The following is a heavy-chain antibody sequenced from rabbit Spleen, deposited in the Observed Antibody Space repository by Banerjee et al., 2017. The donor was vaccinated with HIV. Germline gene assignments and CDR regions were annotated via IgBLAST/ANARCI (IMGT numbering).Heavy chain of an antibody. V-gene: IGHV1S45*01. D-gene: IGHD8-1*01. J-gene: IGHJ6*01. CDR3: ARDTGSSFSSYGMDL. Sequence: QEQLVESGGGLVKPEGSLTLTCKASGFSFSSSDYICWVRQAPGKGLEWIACIEGGGSAFTYFASWAKGRFTISKTSSTTVTLQMTSLTAADTATYFCARDTGSSFSSYGMDLWGPGTLVTVS. CDR1: GFSFSSSDY. CDR2: IEGGGSAFT.